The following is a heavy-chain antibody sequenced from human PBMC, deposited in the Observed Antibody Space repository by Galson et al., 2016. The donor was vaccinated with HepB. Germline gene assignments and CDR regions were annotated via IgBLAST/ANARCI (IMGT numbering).Heavy chain of an antibody. J-gene: IGHJ4*02. D-gene: IGHD3-22*01. Sequence: SVKVSCKAYGYTFTRYAIHWVRQAPGQRLEWMGWINGCESDRRYSRVFQDRLAITTDTSASPAYVELSDLAPADTAAYFCARTRMGTYELDYWGQGTLVTVSS. CDR3: ARTRMGTYELDY. CDR1: GYTFTRYA. CDR2: INGCESDR. V-gene: IGHV1-3*01.